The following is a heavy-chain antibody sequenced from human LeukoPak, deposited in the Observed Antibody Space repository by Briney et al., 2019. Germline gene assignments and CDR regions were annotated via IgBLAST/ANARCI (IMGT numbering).Heavy chain of an antibody. V-gene: IGHV1-18*01. CDR2: ISAYNGNT. D-gene: IGHD2-15*01. J-gene: IGHJ5*02. Sequence: ASVKVSCKASGYTFTSYGISWVRQAPGQGLEWMGWISAYNGNTNYAQKLQGRVTMTTDTSTSTAYMELRSLRSDDTAVYYCARDLGVVVVVPEWDAPNWFDPWGQGTLVTVSS. CDR1: GYTFTSYG. CDR3: ARDLGVVVVVPEWDAPNWFDP.